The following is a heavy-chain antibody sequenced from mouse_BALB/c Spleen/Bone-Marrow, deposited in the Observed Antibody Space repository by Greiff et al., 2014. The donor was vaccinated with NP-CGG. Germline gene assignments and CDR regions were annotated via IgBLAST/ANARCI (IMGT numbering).Heavy chain of an antibody. CDR3: ARNDDYFPWFAY. CDR2: IDPSDSYT. D-gene: IGHD2-4*01. CDR1: GYSFTSYF. Sequence: VKVEQSGPELVKPGASVKLSCKASGYSFTSYFMHWVKQSPGQGLEWIGQIDPSDSYTFYNQKFKGKATLTVDKSSSTAYMQLSRLTYEDSAVYCCARNDDYFPWFAYWGQGTLVTVSA. J-gene: IGHJ3*01. V-gene: IGHV1-69*02.